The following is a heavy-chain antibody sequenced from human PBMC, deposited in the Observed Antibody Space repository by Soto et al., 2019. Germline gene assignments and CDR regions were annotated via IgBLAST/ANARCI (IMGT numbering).Heavy chain of an antibody. CDR1: GSSISSYY. CDR3: ARDAYGSGSYYATYYYYAMDV. CDR2: ILYTGNT. V-gene: IGHV4-59*01. D-gene: IGHD3-10*01. J-gene: IGHJ6*02. Sequence: SETLSLTCTVSGSSISSYYWSWIRQPPGKGLEWLGYILYTGNTNYSPSLKSRVTMSVDTSKNQVSLKLSAVTAADTAVYFCARDAYGSGSYYATYYYYAMDVWGQGTTVTVSS.